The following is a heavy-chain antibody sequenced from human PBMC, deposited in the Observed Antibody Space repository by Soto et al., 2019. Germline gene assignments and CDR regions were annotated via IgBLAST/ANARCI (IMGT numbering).Heavy chain of an antibody. CDR3: ARGPSADKLDY. CDR1: GGSISSGGYF. J-gene: IGHJ4*02. CDR2: IYNSGST. V-gene: IGHV4-30-4*01. D-gene: IGHD3-3*01. Sequence: QVQLQESGPGLVEPSQTLSLTCTVSGGSISSGGYFWSWIRQSPGKGLEWIGHIYNSGSTYSNPSLKSPPAISVDTSRNQFSLRLTSVTAADTAVYYCARGPSADKLDYWGQGTLVTVSS.